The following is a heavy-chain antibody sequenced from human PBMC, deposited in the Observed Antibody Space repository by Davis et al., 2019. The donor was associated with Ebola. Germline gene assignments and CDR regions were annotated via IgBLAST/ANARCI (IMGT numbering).Heavy chain of an antibody. CDR2: IKQDGSEK. J-gene: IGHJ4*02. CDR3: ARAVGQCSRRTCFYYFDS. Sequence: GSLRLSCAASGFTFRNYWMSWVRQAPGKGLEWVANIKQDGSEKYYLDSAKGRFTISRDNAKNSLSLQMNSLRGEDTAVYYCARAVGQCSRRTCFYYFDSWGQGTLATVSS. V-gene: IGHV3-7*03. CDR1: GFTFRNYW. D-gene: IGHD2-2*01.